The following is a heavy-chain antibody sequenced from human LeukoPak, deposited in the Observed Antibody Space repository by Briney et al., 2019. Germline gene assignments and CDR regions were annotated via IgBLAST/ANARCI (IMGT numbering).Heavy chain of an antibody. CDR2: IYYSGST. J-gene: IGHJ4*02. CDR3: ARSRDPFSFDY. D-gene: IGHD5-24*01. CDR1: GGSISSYY. V-gene: IGHV4-59*01. Sequence: SETLSLTCTVSGGSISSYYWSWIRQPPGNGLEWIGYIYYSGSTNYNPSLKSRVTISVDTSKNQFSLKLSSVTAADTAVYYCARSRDPFSFDYWGQGTLVTVSS.